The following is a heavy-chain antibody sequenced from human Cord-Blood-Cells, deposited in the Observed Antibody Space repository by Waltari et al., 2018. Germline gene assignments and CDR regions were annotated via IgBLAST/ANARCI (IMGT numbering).Heavy chain of an antibody. CDR2: ISYDGSNK. J-gene: IGHJ4*02. CDR3: ARGLSSSPDDY. Sequence: QVQLVESGGGVVQPGRSLRLSCAASGFTFSSYAMPWVRQAPGQGLEWVAVISYDGSNKYYADSVKGRFTISRDNSKNTLYLQMNSLRAEDTAVYYCARGLSSSPDDYWGQGTLVTVSS. V-gene: IGHV3-30-3*01. D-gene: IGHD6-6*01. CDR1: GFTFSSYA.